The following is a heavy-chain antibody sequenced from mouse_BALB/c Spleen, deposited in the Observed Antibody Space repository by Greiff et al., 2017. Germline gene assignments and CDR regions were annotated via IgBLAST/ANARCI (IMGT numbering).Heavy chain of an antibody. J-gene: IGHJ3*01. CDR3: TSHYYGYRFAY. CDR2: IRLKSNNYAT. Sequence: EVQGVESGGGLVQPGGSMKLSCVASGFTFSNYWMNWVRQSPEKGLEWVAEIRLKSNNYATHYAESVKGRFTISRDDSKSSVYLQMNNLRAEDTGIYCCTSHYYGYRFAYWGQGTLVTVSA. V-gene: IGHV6-6*02. CDR1: GFTFSNYW. D-gene: IGHD1-2*01.